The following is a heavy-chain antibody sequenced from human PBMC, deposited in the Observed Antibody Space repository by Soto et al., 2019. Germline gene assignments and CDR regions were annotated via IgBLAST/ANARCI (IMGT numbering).Heavy chain of an antibody. V-gene: IGHV4-59*01. Sequence: PSETLSLTCTVSGGSISSYYWSWIRQPPGKGLEWIGYIYYSGSTNYNPSLKSRVTISVDTSKNQFSLKLSSVTAADTAVYYCAREVDTEGYYFDYWGQGTLVTAPQ. CDR1: GGSISSYY. CDR3: AREVDTEGYYFDY. J-gene: IGHJ4*02. D-gene: IGHD5-18*01. CDR2: IYYSGST.